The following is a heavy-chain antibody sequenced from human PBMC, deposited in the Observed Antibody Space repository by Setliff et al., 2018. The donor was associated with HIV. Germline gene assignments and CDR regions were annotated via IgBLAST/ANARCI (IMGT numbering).Heavy chain of an antibody. CDR2: THASGKT. CDR1: GDTDFY. D-gene: IGHD2-21*02. Sequence: SSETLSLTCTVSGDTDFYWNWIRQPPGKGLEWIGYTHASGKTNYNPSLKSRVTISLDTSKMQFSLHLTSATAADTAVYYCATLDPSGGNFLAYWGQGTLVTVSS. J-gene: IGHJ4*02. V-gene: IGHV4-4*09. CDR3: ATLDPSGGNFLAY.